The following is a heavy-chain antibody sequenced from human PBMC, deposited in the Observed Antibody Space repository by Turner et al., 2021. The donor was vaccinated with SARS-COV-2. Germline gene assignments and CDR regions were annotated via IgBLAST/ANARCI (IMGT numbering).Heavy chain of an antibody. CDR3: ARLLNPGSYYYYYYGMDV. J-gene: IGHJ6*02. CDR2: IYYGGST. V-gene: IGHV4-39*01. CDR1: GGSISSSNYY. D-gene: IGHD3-10*01. Sequence: QLQLQESGPGLVKPSETLSLTCTVSGGSISSSNYYWGWIRQPQGKGLEWIGSIYYGGSTYYNPSLKSRVTISVDTSKNQFSLKLSSVTAADTAVYYCARLLNPGSYYYYYYGMDVWGQGTTVTVSS.